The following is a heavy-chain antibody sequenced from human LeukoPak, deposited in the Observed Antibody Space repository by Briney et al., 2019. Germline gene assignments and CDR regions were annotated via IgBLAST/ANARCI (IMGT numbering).Heavy chain of an antibody. CDR1: GFTVSSTY. CDR3: AGGIRAFDN. J-gene: IGHJ4*02. D-gene: IGHD1-26*01. V-gene: IGHV3-66*01. Sequence: GGSLRLSCIASGFTVSSTYMSWVRQAPGKGLEWVSVTYSGGSTYYADSVKGRCTISRDNSKNTLYLQMNSLRGEDTAVDYCAGGIRAFDNWGQGALVTVSA. CDR2: TYSGGST.